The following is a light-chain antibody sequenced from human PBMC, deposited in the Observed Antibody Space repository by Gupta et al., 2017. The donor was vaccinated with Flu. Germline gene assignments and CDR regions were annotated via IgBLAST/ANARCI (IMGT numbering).Light chain of an antibody. CDR2: EVS. V-gene: IGLV2-14*01. Sequence: QSPLTQPASVSGSPGQSITIPCTGTSSDVGGYNYVSWYQQHPGKAPKLMIYEVSNRPSGVSNRFSGSKSGNTASLTISGLQAEDEADYYCSTYTSSSTQVFGTGTKVTVL. J-gene: IGLJ1*01. CDR3: STYTSSSTQV. CDR1: SSDVGGYNY.